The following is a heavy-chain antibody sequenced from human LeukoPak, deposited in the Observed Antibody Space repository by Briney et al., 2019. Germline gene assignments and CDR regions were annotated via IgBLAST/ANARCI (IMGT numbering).Heavy chain of an antibody. CDR2: IWYDGSNK. J-gene: IGHJ4*02. CDR3: AREHRGYSYGYSYYSDY. Sequence: GRSLRLSCAASGFTFSSYGMHWVRQAPGKGLEWVAVIWYDGSNKYYADSVKGRFTISRDNSKNTLYLQMNSLRAEDTAVYYCAREHRGYSYGYSYYSDYWGQGTLVTVSS. V-gene: IGHV3-33*01. CDR1: GFTFSSYG. D-gene: IGHD5-18*01.